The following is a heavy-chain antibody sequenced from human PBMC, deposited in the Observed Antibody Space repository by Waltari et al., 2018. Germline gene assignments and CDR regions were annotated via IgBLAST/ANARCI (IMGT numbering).Heavy chain of an antibody. CDR3: ARPMVRGVKQYYGMDV. V-gene: IGHV1-2*02. CDR1: GYTFTGHY. CDR2: INPNSGGT. D-gene: IGHD3-10*01. J-gene: IGHJ6*02. Sequence: QVQLVQSGAEVKKPGASVKVSCKASGYTFTGHYMHWVRQAPGQGLEWMGWINPNSGGTNYAQKFQGRVTMTRDTSISTAYMELSRLRSDDTAVYYCARPMVRGVKQYYGMDVWGQGTTVTVSS.